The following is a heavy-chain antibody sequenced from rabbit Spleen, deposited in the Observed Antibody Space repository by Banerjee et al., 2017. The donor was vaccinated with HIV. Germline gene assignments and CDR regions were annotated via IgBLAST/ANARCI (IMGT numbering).Heavy chain of an antibody. CDR2: IVGGSSGST. Sequence: QSLEESGGDLVKPGGTLTLTCTASGFSFSSSDYMCWVRQAPGKGLEWISCIVGGSSGSTDYASWAKGRFTVSKTSSTTVTLQMTSLTAADTATYFCARYVHSNDVYDWGGPGTLVTVS. D-gene: IGHD6-1*01. V-gene: IGHV1S40*01. CDR1: GFSFSSSDY. J-gene: IGHJ2*01. CDR3: ARYVHSNDVYDW.